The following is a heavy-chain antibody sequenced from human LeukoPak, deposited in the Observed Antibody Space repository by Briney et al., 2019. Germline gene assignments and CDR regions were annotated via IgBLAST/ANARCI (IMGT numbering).Heavy chain of an antibody. D-gene: IGHD2-2*01. CDR3: AREAIKYCSSTSCYLGY. CDR2: INPNSGGT. V-gene: IGHV1-2*02. Sequence: ASVKVSCKASGYTFTSYGISWVRQAPGQGLEWMGWINPNSGGTNYAQKFQGRVTMTRDTSISTAYMELSRLRSDDTAVYYCAREAIKYCSSTSCYLGYWGQGTLVTVSS. J-gene: IGHJ4*02. CDR1: GYTFTSYG.